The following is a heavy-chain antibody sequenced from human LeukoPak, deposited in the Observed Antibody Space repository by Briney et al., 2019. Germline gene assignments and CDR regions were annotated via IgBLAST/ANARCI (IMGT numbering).Heavy chain of an antibody. CDR1: GGSISSYY. CDR2: IYYSGST. Sequence: SETPSLTCTVSGGSISSYYWSWIRQPPGKGLEWIGYIYYSGSTNYNPSLKSRVTISVDTSKNQFSLKLSSVTAADTAVYYCARLNQYYYGMDVWGQGTTVTVSS. V-gene: IGHV4-59*08. CDR3: ARLNQYYYGMDV. J-gene: IGHJ6*02.